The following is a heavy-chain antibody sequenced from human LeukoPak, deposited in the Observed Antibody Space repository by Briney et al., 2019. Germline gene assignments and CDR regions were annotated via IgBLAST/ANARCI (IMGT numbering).Heavy chain of an antibody. D-gene: IGHD2-15*01. J-gene: IGHJ6*03. V-gene: IGHV3-21*01. CDR2: ISSSSSYI. CDR3: ARRDCSGGSCYSDYYYYMDV. Sequence: GGSLRLSCAACGFTFSSYSMNWVRQAPGKGLEWVSSISSSSSYIYYADSVKGRFTISRDNAKNSLYLQMNSLRAEDTAVYYCARRDCSGGSCYSDYYYYMDVWGKGTTVTVSS. CDR1: GFTFSSYS.